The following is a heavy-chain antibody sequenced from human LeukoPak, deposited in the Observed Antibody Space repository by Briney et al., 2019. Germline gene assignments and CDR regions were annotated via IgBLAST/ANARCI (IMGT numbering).Heavy chain of an antibody. Sequence: GGSLRLSCVAPGFTFSNSWMHWVRQVPGKWLLWVSRISSDGSSSIYADSVKGRFTISRDNAKNTLYLQMNSLKGEDTAVYYWARMATAFDYWGQGTLVTVSS. V-gene: IGHV3-74*01. D-gene: IGHD1-1*01. CDR2: ISSDGSSS. J-gene: IGHJ4*02. CDR1: GFTFSNSW. CDR3: ARMATAFDY.